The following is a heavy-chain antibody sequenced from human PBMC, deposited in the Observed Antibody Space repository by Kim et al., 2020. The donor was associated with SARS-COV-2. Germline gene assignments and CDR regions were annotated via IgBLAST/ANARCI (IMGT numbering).Heavy chain of an antibody. V-gene: IGHV3-9*01. CDR3: AKDMSGGYSGYEPFDY. J-gene: IGHJ4*02. D-gene: IGHD5-12*01. Sequence: GGSLRLSCASSGFTFDDYAMHWVRQAPGKGLEWVSGISWNSGSIGYADSVKGRFTISRDNAKNSLYLQMNSLRAEDTALYYCAKDMSGGYSGYEPFDYWGQGALITVS. CDR1: GFTFDDYA. CDR2: ISWNSGSI.